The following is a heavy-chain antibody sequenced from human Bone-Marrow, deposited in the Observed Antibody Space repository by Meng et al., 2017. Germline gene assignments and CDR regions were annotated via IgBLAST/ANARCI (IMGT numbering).Heavy chain of an antibody. CDR2: ITSGGTTM. D-gene: IGHD2-21*01. CDR3: ARDLKSGDYYFDY. Sequence: GESLKISCAASGFTFSSYEMNWVRQAPGKGLEWVSYITSGGTTMEYADSVKGRFSISRDNAKNSLYLQMNSLRAEDTAVYYCARDLKSGDYYFDYWGQGTLVTVSS. CDR1: GFTFSSYE. V-gene: IGHV3-48*03. J-gene: IGHJ4*02.